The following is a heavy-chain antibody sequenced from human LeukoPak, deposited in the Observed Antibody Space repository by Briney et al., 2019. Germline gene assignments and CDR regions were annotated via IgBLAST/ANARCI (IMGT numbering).Heavy chain of an antibody. CDR2: IYYSGST. V-gene: IGHV4-30-4*01. D-gene: IGHD2-15*01. Sequence: PQTLSLTCTVSGGSISSGDYYWSWIRQPPGKGLEWIGYIYYSGSTYYNPSLKSRVTISVDTSKNQFSLKLSSATAADTAVYYCARYCSGGSCYEFDPWGQGTLVTVSS. CDR3: ARYCSGGSCYEFDP. CDR1: GGSISSGDYY. J-gene: IGHJ5*02.